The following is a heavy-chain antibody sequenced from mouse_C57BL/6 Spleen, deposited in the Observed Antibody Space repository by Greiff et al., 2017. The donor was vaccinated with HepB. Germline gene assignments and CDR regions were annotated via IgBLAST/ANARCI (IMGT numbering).Heavy chain of an antibody. J-gene: IGHJ3*01. Sequence: QVQLQQSGAELVRPGTSVKVSCKASGYAFTNYLIEWVKQRPGQGLEWIGVINPGSGGTNYNEKFKGKATLTADKSSSTAYMQLSSLTSEDSAVYFCARWDYDGWFAYWGQGTLVTVSA. V-gene: IGHV1-54*01. CDR2: INPGSGGT. D-gene: IGHD2-4*01. CDR3: ARWDYDGWFAY. CDR1: GYAFTNYL.